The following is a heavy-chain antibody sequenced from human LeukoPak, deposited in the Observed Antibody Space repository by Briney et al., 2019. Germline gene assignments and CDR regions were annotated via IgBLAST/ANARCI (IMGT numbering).Heavy chain of an antibody. J-gene: IGHJ4*02. CDR3: ARGADYYDSSGYYYFGGYFDY. V-gene: IGHV1-18*01. CDR2: ISAYNGNT. Sequence: ASVKVSCKASGYTFTSYGISWVRQAPGQGLEWMGWISAYNGNTNYAQKLQGRVTMTTDTSTSTAYMELRSLRSDDTAVYYCARGADYYDSSGYYYFGGYFDYWGQGTLVTVSS. D-gene: IGHD3-22*01. CDR1: GYTFTSYG.